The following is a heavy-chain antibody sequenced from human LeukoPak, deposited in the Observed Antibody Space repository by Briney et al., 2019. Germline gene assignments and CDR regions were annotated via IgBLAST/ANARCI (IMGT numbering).Heavy chain of an antibody. D-gene: IGHD3-10*01. CDR2: ICHSGST. Sequence: PSQTLSLTCVVFGGSISSGDYSWSWIRQPPGKGLEWIGYICHSGSTYYNPSLKSRVTISVDRSKNQFSLKLSSVTAVDTAVYYCARYGSGSEEGWFDPWGQGTLVTVSS. CDR3: ARYGSGSEEGWFDP. V-gene: IGHV4-30-2*01. CDR1: GGSISSGDYS. J-gene: IGHJ5*02.